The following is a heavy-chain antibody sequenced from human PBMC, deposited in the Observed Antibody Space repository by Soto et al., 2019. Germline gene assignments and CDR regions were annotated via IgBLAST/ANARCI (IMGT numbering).Heavy chain of an antibody. D-gene: IGHD5-12*01. CDR3: ARSGDSGYDY. Sequence: SSEPPSLNSAVLGGPRSSGSDNWRWIRQPPGKGLEWIGYIYYSGSTNYNPSLKSRVTISADKSISTAYLQWSSLKASDTAMYYCARSGDSGYDYWGQGTLVTVSS. CDR2: IYYSGST. V-gene: IGHV4-61*03. CDR1: GGPRSSGSDN. J-gene: IGHJ4*02.